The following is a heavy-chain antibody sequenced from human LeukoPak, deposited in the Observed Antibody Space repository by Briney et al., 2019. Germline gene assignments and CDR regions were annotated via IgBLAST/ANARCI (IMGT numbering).Heavy chain of an antibody. CDR2: IRFDESAD. D-gene: IGHD2-8*02. CDR1: GFTFNNYG. CDR3: ARGGQSGHELDIYWYTFDS. J-gene: IGHJ5*01. Sequence: GGSLRLSCAASGFTFNNYGMHWVRQAPGKGLEWVAFIRFDESADFYADSVKGRFTISRGNSGNILFLQMNSLTPEDTAVYYCARGGQSGHELDIYWYTFDSWGQGTLVTVST. V-gene: IGHV3-30*02.